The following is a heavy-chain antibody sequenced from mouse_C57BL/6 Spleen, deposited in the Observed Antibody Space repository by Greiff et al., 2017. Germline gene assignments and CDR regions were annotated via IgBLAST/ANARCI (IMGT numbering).Heavy chain of an antibody. CDR2: INPSTGGT. Sequence: EVKLMESGPELVKPGASVKISCKASGYSFTGYYMNWVKQSPEKSLEWIGEINPSTGGTTYNQKFKAKATLTVDKSSSTAYMQLKSLTSEDSAVYYCARYYYGSSYYFDYWGQGTTLTVSS. CDR3: ARYYYGSSYYFDY. CDR1: GYSFTGYY. V-gene: IGHV1-42*01. J-gene: IGHJ2*01. D-gene: IGHD1-1*01.